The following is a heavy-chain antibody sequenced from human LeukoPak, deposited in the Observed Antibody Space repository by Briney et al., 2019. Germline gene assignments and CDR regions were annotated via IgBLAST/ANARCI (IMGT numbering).Heavy chain of an antibody. CDR2: ISYTGST. CDR1: GYSISSGYY. V-gene: IGHV4-38-2*02. D-gene: IGHD3-22*01. CDR3: ARVGDTSGYYYYFDY. Sequence: SETLSLTCTVSGYSISSGYYWGWIRQPPGKGLEWIGYISYTGSTNYNPSLKRRVTISIDTSKNQFSLRLSSVTAADTALYYCARVGDTSGYYYYFDYWGQGTLVTVSS. J-gene: IGHJ4*02.